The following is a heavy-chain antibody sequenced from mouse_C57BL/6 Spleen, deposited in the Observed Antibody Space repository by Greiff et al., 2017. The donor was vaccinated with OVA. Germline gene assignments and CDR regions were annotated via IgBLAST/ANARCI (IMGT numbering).Heavy chain of an antibody. Sequence: EVQRVESGGGLVKPGGSLKLSCAASGFTFSDYGMHWVRQAPEKGLEWVAYISSGSSTIYYADTVKGRFTISRDNAKNTLFLQMTSLRSEDTAMYYCARRYDYDDWYFDVWGTGTTVTVSS. V-gene: IGHV5-17*01. J-gene: IGHJ1*03. CDR1: GFTFSDYG. CDR2: ISSGSSTI. CDR3: ARRYDYDDWYFDV. D-gene: IGHD2-4*01.